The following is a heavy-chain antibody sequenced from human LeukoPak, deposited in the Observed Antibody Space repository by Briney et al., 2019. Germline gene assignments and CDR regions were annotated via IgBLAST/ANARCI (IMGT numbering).Heavy chain of an antibody. Sequence: ASVMVSCKASGYTFTTYGINWVRQAPGQGLEWMGWISTYDGSTNYAQKLRDRVTMMRDTSTSIAYMELRSLRSDDTAVYYCARDNYYDSSGSDYWGQGTLVTVSS. V-gene: IGHV1-18*01. CDR3: ARDNYYDSSGSDY. D-gene: IGHD3-22*01. J-gene: IGHJ4*02. CDR1: GYTFTTYG. CDR2: ISTYDGST.